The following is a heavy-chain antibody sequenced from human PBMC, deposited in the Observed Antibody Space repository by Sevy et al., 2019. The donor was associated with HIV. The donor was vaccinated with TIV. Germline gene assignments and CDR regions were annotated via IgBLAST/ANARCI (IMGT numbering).Heavy chain of an antibody. CDR1: GFTFSSYA. Sequence: GGSLRLSCAASGFTFSSYAMSWVRQAPGKGLEWVSAISGSGGSTSYADSVKGRFTISRYNSKNTLYLQMNSLRAEDTAVYYCAKDCSGGSCYLYYYYYMAVWGKGTTVTVSS. V-gene: IGHV3-23*01. CDR2: ISGSGGST. CDR3: AKDCSGGSCYLYYYYYMAV. J-gene: IGHJ6*03. D-gene: IGHD2-15*01.